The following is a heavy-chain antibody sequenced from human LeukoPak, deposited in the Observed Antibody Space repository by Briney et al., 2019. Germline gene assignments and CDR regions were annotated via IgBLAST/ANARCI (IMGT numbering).Heavy chain of an antibody. J-gene: IGHJ4*02. V-gene: IGHV3-7*01. Sequence: GGSLRLSCAASGFTFSSYWMSWVRQAPGKGLELVANIKQDGSEKYYVDSVKGRFTISRDNAKNSLYLQMNSLRAEDTAVYYCAREGDILTGSYYFDYWGQGTLVTVSS. CDR2: IKQDGSEK. CDR1: GFTFSSYW. D-gene: IGHD3-9*01. CDR3: AREGDILTGSYYFDY.